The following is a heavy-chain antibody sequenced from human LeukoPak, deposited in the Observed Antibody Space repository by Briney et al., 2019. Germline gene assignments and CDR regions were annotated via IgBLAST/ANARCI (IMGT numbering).Heavy chain of an antibody. CDR2: INHSGST. CDR1: GGSISSYY. CDR3: ARGRYTYWHFDY. Sequence: SETLSLTCTVSGGSISSYYWSWIRQPPGKGLEWIGEINHSGSTNYNPSLKSRVTISVDTSKNQFSLKLSSVTAADTAVYYCARGRYTYWHFDYWGQGTLVTVSS. V-gene: IGHV4-34*01. D-gene: IGHD1-1*01. J-gene: IGHJ4*02.